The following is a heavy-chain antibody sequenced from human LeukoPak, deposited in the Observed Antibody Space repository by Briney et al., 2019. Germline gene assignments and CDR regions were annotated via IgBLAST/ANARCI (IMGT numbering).Heavy chain of an antibody. CDR3: ARLGRDDSLEDYYGMDV. V-gene: IGHV1-18*01. Sequence: GASVNVSCKASGDTFTSYGISWVRQAPGQGLEWMGWISAYNGNTNYAQKLQGRVTMTTDTSTSTAYMELRSLRSDDTAVYYCARLGRDDSLEDYYGMDVWGQGTTVTVSS. CDR1: GDTFTSYG. CDR2: ISAYNGNT. J-gene: IGHJ6*02. D-gene: IGHD3-22*01.